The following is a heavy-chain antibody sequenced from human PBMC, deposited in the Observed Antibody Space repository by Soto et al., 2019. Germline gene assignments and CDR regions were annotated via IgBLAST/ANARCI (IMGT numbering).Heavy chain of an antibody. CDR2: IYYSGST. CDR3: ARHWPLRFLEWSVPNGNWFDP. CDR1: GGSISSSSYY. V-gene: IGHV4-39*01. J-gene: IGHJ5*02. D-gene: IGHD3-3*01. Sequence: PSETLSLTCIVSGGSISSSSYYWGWIRQPPGKGLERIGSIYYSGSTYYNPSLKSRVTISVDTSKNQFSLKLSSVTAADTAVYYCARHWPLRFLEWSVPNGNWFDPWGQGTLVTVSS.